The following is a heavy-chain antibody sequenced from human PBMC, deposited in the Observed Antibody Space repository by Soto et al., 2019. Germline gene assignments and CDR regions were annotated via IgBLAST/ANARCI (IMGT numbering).Heavy chain of an antibody. V-gene: IGHV2-5*02. Sequence: QITLKESGPTLVKPTQTLTLTCTFSGFSLSTSGVGVGWIRQPPGKALEWLTLIYWDDNKRYSPSLKSSLTTTKDTSNHQVVLTMTNIDPVDTASYYCARTYYYGQNWFDPWGQGTLVTVSS. CDR3: ARTYYYGQNWFDP. J-gene: IGHJ5*02. CDR2: IYWDDNK. CDR1: GFSLSTSGVG. D-gene: IGHD3-10*01.